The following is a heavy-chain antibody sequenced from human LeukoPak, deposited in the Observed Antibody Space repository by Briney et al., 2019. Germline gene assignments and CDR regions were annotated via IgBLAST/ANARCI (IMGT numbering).Heavy chain of an antibody. Sequence: ASVKVSCKAVGYTFNTYDINWVRQASGQGLEWMGKMNPNNGDTDLAQKFQGRVTMTRDTSTSTAYMELSSLTSEDTAVYYCARRFAMDVWGQGTSVTVSS. D-gene: IGHD3-10*01. J-gene: IGHJ6*02. CDR3: ARRFAMDV. V-gene: IGHV1-8*01. CDR1: GYTFNTYD. CDR2: MNPNNGDT.